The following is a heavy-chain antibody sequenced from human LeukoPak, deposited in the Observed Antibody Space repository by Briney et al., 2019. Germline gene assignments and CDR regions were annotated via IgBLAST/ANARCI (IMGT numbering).Heavy chain of an antibody. CDR2: IYYSGST. J-gene: IGHJ4*02. Sequence: SETLSLTCTVSGGSISSYYWSWIRQPPGKGLEWIGYIYYSGSTNYNPSLKSRVTISVDTSKNQFSLKLSSVTAADTAVGYCARAPRAHYDLDYWGPGTLVTVSS. CDR1: GGSISSYY. CDR3: ARAPRAHYDLDY. D-gene: IGHD3-22*01. V-gene: IGHV4-59*01.